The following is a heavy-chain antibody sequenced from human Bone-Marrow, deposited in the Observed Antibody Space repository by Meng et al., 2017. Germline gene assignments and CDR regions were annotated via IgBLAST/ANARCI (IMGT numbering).Heavy chain of an antibody. J-gene: IGHJ4*02. CDR2: LHDSGST. CDR1: GGSISASSFY. CDR3: AREWGTLATAADDY. V-gene: IGHV4-39*07. Sequence: LQLQESGPGPVKPSETLSLTCNVSGGSISASSFYWGWIRQAPGKGLEWIGTLHDSGSTYYNPSLKSRVTISADTSNSQFSLKLSSVTAADTAVYYCAREWGTLATAADDYWGQGTLVTVSS. D-gene: IGHD6-13*01.